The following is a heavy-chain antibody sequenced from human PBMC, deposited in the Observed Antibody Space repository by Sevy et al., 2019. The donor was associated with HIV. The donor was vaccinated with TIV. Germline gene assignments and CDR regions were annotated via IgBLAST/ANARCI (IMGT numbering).Heavy chain of an antibody. CDR3: ARTLPRDGYNELDY. V-gene: IGHV2-70*01. CDR1: GFSFSTSGMC. CDR2: IDWDDNK. J-gene: IGHJ4*02. Sequence: SGPTLVKPTQTLRLTCTFSGFSFSTSGMCVSWIRQPPGKALEWLALIDWDDNKYYSTSLKTRLTISKDTSKNQVVLTVTDMDPADTATYYCARTLPRDGYNELDYWGQGTLVTVSS. D-gene: IGHD5-12*01.